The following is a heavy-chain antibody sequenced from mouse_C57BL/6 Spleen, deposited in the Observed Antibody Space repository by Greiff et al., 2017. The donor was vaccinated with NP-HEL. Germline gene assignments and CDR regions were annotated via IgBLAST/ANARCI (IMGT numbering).Heavy chain of an antibody. CDR2: INYDGSST. V-gene: IGHV5-16*01. Sequence: EVMLVESEGGLVQPGSSMKLSCTASGFTFSDYYMAWVRQVPEKGLEWVANINYDGSSTYYLDSLKSRFIISRDNAKNILYLQMSSLKSEDTATYYCARVPPLEYYFDYWGQGTTLTVSS. J-gene: IGHJ2*01. CDR1: GFTFSDYY. CDR3: ARVPPLEYYFDY.